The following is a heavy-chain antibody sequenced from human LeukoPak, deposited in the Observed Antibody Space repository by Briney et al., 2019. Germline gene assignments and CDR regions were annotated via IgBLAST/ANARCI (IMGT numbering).Heavy chain of an antibody. J-gene: IGHJ4*02. V-gene: IGHV4-34*01. CDR2: INHSGST. CDR3: ARGQVFSGSYPFDY. Sequence: SETLSLTCAVYGGSFSGYYWSWIRQPPGKGLEWVGEINHSGSTNYNPSLKSRVTISVDTSKNQFSLKLSSVTAADTAVYYCARGQVFSGSYPFDYWGQGTLVTVSS. CDR1: GGSFSGYY. D-gene: IGHD1-26*01.